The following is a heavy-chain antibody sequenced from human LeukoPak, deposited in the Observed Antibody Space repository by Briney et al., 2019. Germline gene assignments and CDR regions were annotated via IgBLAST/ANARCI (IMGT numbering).Heavy chain of an antibody. V-gene: IGHV4-39*01. D-gene: IGHD3-3*01. CDR1: GGSISSSSHY. CDR3: ARRGGAFDI. Sequence: SETLSLTCTVSGGSISSSSHYWGWIRQPPGKGLEWIGSIYYSGSTYYNPSLKSRVTISVDTSKNQFSLKLSSVTAADTAVYYCARRGGAFDIWGQGTMVTVSS. J-gene: IGHJ3*02. CDR2: IYYSGST.